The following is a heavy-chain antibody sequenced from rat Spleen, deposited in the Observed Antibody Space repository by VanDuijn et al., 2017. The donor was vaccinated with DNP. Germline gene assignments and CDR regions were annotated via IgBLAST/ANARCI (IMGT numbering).Heavy chain of an antibody. V-gene: IGHV3-3*01. J-gene: IGHJ4*01. CDR1: GYSITSNY. D-gene: IGHD1-6*01. CDR2: INSAGST. Sequence: EVQLQESGPGLVKPSQSLSLTCSVTGYSITSNYWAWIRKFPGNKLEWMGYINSAGSTNYNPSLKSRISITRDTSKNQFFLQVNSVTTEDTATYYCARWEYTTDYYYDVMDAWGQGASVTVSS. CDR3: ARWEYTTDYYYDVMDA.